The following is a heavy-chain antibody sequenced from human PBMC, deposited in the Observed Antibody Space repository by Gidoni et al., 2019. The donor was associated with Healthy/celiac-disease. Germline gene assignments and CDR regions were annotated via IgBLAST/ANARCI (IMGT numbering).Heavy chain of an antibody. D-gene: IGHD3-16*01. CDR3: AKDVTYYDYVWGSFHFDY. CDR1: GFPFRSYA. Sequence: EVQLLESGGGLVQPGGSLRLPCAAPGFPFRSYAMRWVRQAPGKGLEWVSAISGSGGSTYYADSVKGRFTISRDNSKNTLYLQMNSLRAEDTAVYYCAKDVTYYDYVWGSFHFDYWGQGTLVTVSS. J-gene: IGHJ4*02. V-gene: IGHV3-23*01. CDR2: ISGSGGST.